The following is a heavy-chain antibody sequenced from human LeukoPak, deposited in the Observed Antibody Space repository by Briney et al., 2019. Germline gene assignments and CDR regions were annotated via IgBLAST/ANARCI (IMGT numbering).Heavy chain of an antibody. V-gene: IGHV3-21*06. CDR1: GFTVSSNY. CDR2: ITSSSSYI. Sequence: GGSLRLSCAASGFTVSSNYMSWVRQAPGKGLEWVSSITSSSSYIYYADSVKGRFTISRDNAKNSLYLQMDSLRVEDTAVYYCAELGITMIGGVWGKGTTVTISS. J-gene: IGHJ6*03. CDR3: AELGITMIGGV. D-gene: IGHD3-10*02.